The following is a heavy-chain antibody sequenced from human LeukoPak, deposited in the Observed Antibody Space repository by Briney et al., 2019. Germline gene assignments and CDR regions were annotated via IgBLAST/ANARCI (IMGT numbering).Heavy chain of an antibody. CDR1: GFTFSNYW. D-gene: IGHD4-17*01. CDR3: ASDYGDV. CDR2: IKQDGSEQ. Sequence: SGGSLRLSCAASGFTFSNYWMTWVRQAPGKGLEWVANIKQDGSEQYYVDSVKGRFTISRDNAKNSLYLQMNSLRAEDTAVYYCASDYGDVWGQGTLVTVSS. V-gene: IGHV3-7*01. J-gene: IGHJ4*02.